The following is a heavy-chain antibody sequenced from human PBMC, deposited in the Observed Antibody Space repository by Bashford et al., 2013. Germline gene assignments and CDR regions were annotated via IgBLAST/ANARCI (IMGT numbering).Heavy chain of an antibody. D-gene: IGHD5-24*01. CDR1: GGSISSSNW. CDR3: AMGGGWLQLNYFDL. CDR2: IYHSGST. J-gene: IGHJ2*01. V-gene: IGHV4-4*02. Sequence: SETLSLTCAVSGGSISSSNWWSWVRQPPGKGLEWIGEIYHSGSTNYNPSLKSRVTISVDTSKNQFSLKLSSVTAADTAVYYCAMGGGWLQLNYFDLWGRGTLVTVSS.